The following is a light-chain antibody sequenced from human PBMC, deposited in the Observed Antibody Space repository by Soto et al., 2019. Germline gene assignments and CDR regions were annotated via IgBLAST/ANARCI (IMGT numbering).Light chain of an antibody. CDR3: QQYQT. V-gene: IGKV3-20*01. J-gene: IGKJ1*01. CDR2: GAS. Sequence: ELVLTQSPGTLSLSPGERATLSCRASQSVSSSYSAWYQQKPGLAASLLIYGASSRPTGSPARFSGSGAGTDVALTISRGEPEDVEVNYCQQYQTSGQGTKVEIK. CDR1: QSVSSSY.